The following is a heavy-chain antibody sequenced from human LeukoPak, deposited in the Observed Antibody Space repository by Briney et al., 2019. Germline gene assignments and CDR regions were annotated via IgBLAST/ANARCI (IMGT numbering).Heavy chain of an antibody. CDR3: AKGSRYCSSTSCYTDPFDY. D-gene: IGHD2-2*02. Sequence: GGSLRLSCAASGFTFSSYWMHWVRQAPGKGLVWVSRINSDGSSTTYADSVKGRFTISRDNGKNTLYLQMNSLRAEDTAVYYCAKGSRYCSSTSCYTDPFDYWGQGTLVTVSS. CDR1: GFTFSSYW. V-gene: IGHV3-74*01. J-gene: IGHJ4*02. CDR2: INSDGSST.